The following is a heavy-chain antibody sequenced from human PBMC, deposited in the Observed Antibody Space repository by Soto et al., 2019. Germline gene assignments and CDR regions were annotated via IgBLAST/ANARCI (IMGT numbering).Heavy chain of an antibody. Sequence: DVQLVESGGGLVQPGRSLRLSCAASGFTFDDYAMHWVRQAPGKGLEWVSGISWNSGSIGYADSVKGRFTISRDNAKNSLYLQMNSLRAEDTALYYCAKDIYDFWSGYYQIVGYYYYYYMDVWGKGTTVTVSS. CDR2: ISWNSGSI. J-gene: IGHJ6*03. V-gene: IGHV3-9*01. CDR3: AKDIYDFWSGYYQIVGYYYYYYMDV. D-gene: IGHD3-3*01. CDR1: GFTFDDYA.